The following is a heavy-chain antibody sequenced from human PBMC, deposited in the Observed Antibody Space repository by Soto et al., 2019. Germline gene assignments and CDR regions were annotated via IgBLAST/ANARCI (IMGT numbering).Heavy chain of an antibody. D-gene: IGHD2-15*01. CDR3: ATRGSFSGMDV. V-gene: IGHV4-34*01. CDR1: GGSFSGYY. CDR2: INHSGST. Sequence: SETLSLTCAVYGGSFSGYYWSWIRQPPGKGLEWIGEINHSGSTNYNPSLKSRVTISVDTSKNQFSLKLSSVTAADTAVYYCATRGSFSGMDVWGQGTTVTVSS. J-gene: IGHJ6*02.